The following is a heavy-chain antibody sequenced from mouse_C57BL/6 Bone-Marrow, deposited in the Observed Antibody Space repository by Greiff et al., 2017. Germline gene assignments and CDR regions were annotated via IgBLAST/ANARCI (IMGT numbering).Heavy chain of an antibody. CDR1: GYTFTSYD. J-gene: IGHJ2*01. Sequence: VQLQESGPELVKPGASVKLSCKASGYTFTSYDINWVKQRPGQGLEWIGWIYPRDGSTKYNEKFKGKATLTVDTSSSTAYMELHSLTSEDSAVYFCARCYYGSSYSYYFDYWGQGTTLTVSS. CDR2: IYPRDGST. D-gene: IGHD1-1*01. V-gene: IGHV1-85*01. CDR3: ARCYYGSSYSYYFDY.